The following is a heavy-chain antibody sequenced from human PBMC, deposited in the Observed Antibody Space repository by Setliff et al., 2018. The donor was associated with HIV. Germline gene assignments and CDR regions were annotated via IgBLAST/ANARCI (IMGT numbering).Heavy chain of an antibody. Sequence: ASVKVSCKASGYTFTGYAMHWVRQAPGQRLEWMGWISVYNGQTLYAQKVQDRITVTMDIPKDTAYMELRGLTPDDTAVYYCARGHHFYWYFDLWGPGTLVTVSS. V-gene: IGHV1-3*01. CDR2: ISVYNGQT. CDR1: GYTFTGYA. CDR3: ARGHHFYWYFDL. J-gene: IGHJ2*01.